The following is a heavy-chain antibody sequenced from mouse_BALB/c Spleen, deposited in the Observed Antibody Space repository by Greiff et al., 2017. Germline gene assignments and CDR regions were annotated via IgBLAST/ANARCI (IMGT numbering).Heavy chain of an antibody. CDR3: ARDAYYAMDY. J-gene: IGHJ4*01. CDR2: IWSGGST. V-gene: IGHV2-4-1*01. Sequence: VQLQQSGPGLVQPSQSLSITCTVSGFSLTSYGVHWVRQSPGKGLEWLGVIWSGGSTDYNAAFISRLSISKDNSKSQVFLKMNSLQTDDTARYYCARDAYYAMDYWGQGTSVTVSS. CDR1: GFSLTSYG.